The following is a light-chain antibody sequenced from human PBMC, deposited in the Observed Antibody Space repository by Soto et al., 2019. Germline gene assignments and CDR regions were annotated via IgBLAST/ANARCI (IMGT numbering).Light chain of an antibody. CDR3: QTWGTGIVV. V-gene: IGLV4-69*01. CDR1: SGHNSYA. J-gene: IGLJ2*01. Sequence: QLVLTQSPSASASLGASVKLTCTLSSGHNSYAIAWHQQQPEKGPRYLMKLNSDGSHSKGDGIPDRFSGSSSGAECYLTISSLQSEDEADYYCQTWGTGIVVFGGGTKLTVL. CDR2: LNSDGSH.